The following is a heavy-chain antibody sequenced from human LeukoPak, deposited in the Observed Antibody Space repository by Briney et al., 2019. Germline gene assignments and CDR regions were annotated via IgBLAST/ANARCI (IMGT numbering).Heavy chain of an antibody. CDR2: IFYTGST. V-gene: IGHV4-59*01. Sequence: PSETLSLTCTVSGASIRSYYWSWIRQPPGQRLEWTGFIFYTGSTNYNPSLKGRVTISIDTSKSQFSLKLSSVTAADTAVYYCASDHGGSAHLEAAFDIWGRGTLVTVSS. D-gene: IGHD1-26*01. CDR3: ASDHGGSAHLEAAFDI. CDR1: GASIRSYY. J-gene: IGHJ3*02.